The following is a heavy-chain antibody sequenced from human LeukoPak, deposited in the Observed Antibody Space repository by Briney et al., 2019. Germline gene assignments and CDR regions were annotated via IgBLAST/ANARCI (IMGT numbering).Heavy chain of an antibody. V-gene: IGHV3-7*05. J-gene: IGHJ4*02. CDR1: GFTFSSYS. D-gene: IGHD6-19*01. CDR3: ARSPGSGWAPLDY. Sequence: GGSLRLSCAASGFTFSSYSMNWVRQAPGKGLEWVANIRQDGNEKYDVDSVKGRFTISRDNDKDSLYLQMNSLRAEDTAVYYCARSPGSGWAPLDYWGQGTLVTVSS. CDR2: IRQDGNEK.